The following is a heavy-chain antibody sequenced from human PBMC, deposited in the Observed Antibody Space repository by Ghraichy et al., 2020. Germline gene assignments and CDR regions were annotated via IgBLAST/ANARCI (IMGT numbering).Heavy chain of an antibody. CDR3: ARAGGQLEYYYYYGMDV. CDR2: INPNSDNT. D-gene: IGHD2-2*01. Sequence: APVKVSCKASGYTFTNHDINWVRQATGQGLEWMGWINPNSDNTGYAQRFQGRVTMTRNTSISTAYMELSSLRSDDTAVYYCARAGGQLEYYYYYGMDVWGQGTTVTVSS. CDR1: GYTFTNHD. V-gene: IGHV1-8*01. J-gene: IGHJ6*02.